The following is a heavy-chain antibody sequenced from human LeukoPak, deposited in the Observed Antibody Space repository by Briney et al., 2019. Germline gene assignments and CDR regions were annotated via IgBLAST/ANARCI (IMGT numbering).Heavy chain of an antibody. CDR1: GYTFTAYY. Sequence: GASVKVSCKASGYTFTAYYMHWVRQAPGQGLEWIGWIKPNSGDTNYAQEFQGRVTMTRDTSINTAYMELGGLRCDDTAVYYCASDLTFTSGRGVYWGQGTLVTVSS. D-gene: IGHD6-25*01. J-gene: IGHJ4*02. CDR2: IKPNSGDT. V-gene: IGHV1-2*02. CDR3: ASDLTFTSGRGVY.